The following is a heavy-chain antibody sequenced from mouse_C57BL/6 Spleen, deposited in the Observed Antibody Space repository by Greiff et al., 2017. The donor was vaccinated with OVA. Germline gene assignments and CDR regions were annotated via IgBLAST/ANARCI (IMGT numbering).Heavy chain of an antibody. CDR2: IHPNSGST. CDR1: GYTFTSYW. CDR3: ARWPSRYAMDY. Sequence: VKLQQPGAELVKPGASVKLSCKASGYTFTSYWMHWVKQRPGQGLEWIGMIHPNSGSTNYNEKFKSKATLTVDKSSSTAYMQLSSLTSEDSAVYYCARWPSRYAMDYWGQGTSVTVSS. V-gene: IGHV1-64*01. J-gene: IGHJ4*01.